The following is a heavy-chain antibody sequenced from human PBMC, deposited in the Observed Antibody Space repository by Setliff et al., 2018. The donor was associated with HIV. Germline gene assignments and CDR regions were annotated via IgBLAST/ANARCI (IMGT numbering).Heavy chain of an antibody. CDR1: GYSFSNHW. J-gene: IGHJ3*01. CDR2: IYPQDSDT. V-gene: IGHV5-51*01. D-gene: IGHD3-10*01. Sequence: GESLKISCTGSGYSFSNHWIGWVRQMPGRGLEWVGIIYPQDSDTRYSLSFEGHVTISADTSRYTAYLQWSALKASDTAMYYCARHTIDISLLVVQDPGPFDVWGRGTMVTVSS. CDR3: ARHTIDISLLVVQDPGPFDV.